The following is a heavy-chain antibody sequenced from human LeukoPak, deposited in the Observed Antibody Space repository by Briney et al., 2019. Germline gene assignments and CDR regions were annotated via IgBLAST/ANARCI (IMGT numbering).Heavy chain of an antibody. Sequence: SETLSLTCTVSGGSISSSSYYWGWIRQPPGKGLEWIGSIYYSGSTYYNPSLKSRVTISVDTSKNQFSLKLSSVTAADTAVYYCARDSPPSNIMITFGGAVDAFDIWGQGTMVTVSS. J-gene: IGHJ3*02. CDR3: ARDSPPSNIMITFGGAVDAFDI. CDR1: GGSISSSSYY. D-gene: IGHD3-16*01. V-gene: IGHV4-39*07. CDR2: IYYSGST.